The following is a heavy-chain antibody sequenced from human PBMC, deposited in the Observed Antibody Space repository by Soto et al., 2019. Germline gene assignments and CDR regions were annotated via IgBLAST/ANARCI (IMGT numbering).Heavy chain of an antibody. V-gene: IGHV4-31*03. CDR2: IYYSGST. CDR3: ASESGGNWTYFDY. Sequence: SETLSLTCTVSGGSISSGGYYWSWIRQHPGKGLEWIGYIYYSGSTYYNPSLKSRVTISVDTSKNQFSLKLSSVTAADTAVYYCASESGGNWTYFDYWGQGTLVTVSS. J-gene: IGHJ4*02. CDR1: GGSISSGGYY. D-gene: IGHD1-1*01.